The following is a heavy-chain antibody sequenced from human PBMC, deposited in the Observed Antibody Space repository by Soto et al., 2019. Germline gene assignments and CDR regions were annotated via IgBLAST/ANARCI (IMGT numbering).Heavy chain of an antibody. CDR1: GYSFTSYW. CDR2: IDPSDSYT. CDR3: ARHMKVPAAPDYYYYGMDV. J-gene: IGHJ6*02. V-gene: IGHV5-10-1*01. Sequence: GESLKISCKGSGYSFTSYWISWVRQMPGKGLEWMGRIDPSDSYTNHSPSFQGHVTISADKSISTAYLQWSSLKASDTAMYYCARHMKVPAAPDYYYYGMDVWGQGTTVTVSS. D-gene: IGHD2-2*01.